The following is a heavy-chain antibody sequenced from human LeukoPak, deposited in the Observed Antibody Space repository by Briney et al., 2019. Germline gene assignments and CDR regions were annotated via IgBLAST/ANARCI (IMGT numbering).Heavy chain of an antibody. CDR1: GGSISSSSYY. D-gene: IGHD3-22*01. J-gene: IGHJ4*02. CDR2: IYYSGST. V-gene: IGHV4-39*01. Sequence: PSETLSLTCTVSGGSISSSSYYWGWLRQPPGKGLEWIGSIYYSGSTYYNPSLKSRVTISVDTSKNQFSLKLSSVTAADTAVYYCARGSSYYYDSSGYLDYWGQGTLVTVSS. CDR3: ARGSSYYYDSSGYLDY.